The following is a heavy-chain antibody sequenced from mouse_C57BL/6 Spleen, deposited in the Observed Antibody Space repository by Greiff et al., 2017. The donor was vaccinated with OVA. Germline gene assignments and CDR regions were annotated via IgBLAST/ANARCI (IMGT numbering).Heavy chain of an antibody. J-gene: IGHJ3*01. V-gene: IGHV1-72*01. CDR2: IDPNSGGT. CDR1: GYTFTSYW. Sequence: QVQLKQPGAELVKPGASVKLSCKASGYTFTSYWMHWVKQRPGRGLEWIGRIDPNSGGTKYNEKFKSKATLTVDKPSSTAYMQLSSLTSEDSAVYYCARGIYYDYDRALAYWGQGTLVTVSA. CDR3: ARGIYYDYDRALAY. D-gene: IGHD2-4*01.